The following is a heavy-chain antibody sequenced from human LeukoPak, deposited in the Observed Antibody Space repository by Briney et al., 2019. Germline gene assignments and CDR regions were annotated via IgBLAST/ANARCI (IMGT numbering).Heavy chain of an antibody. J-gene: IGHJ4*02. D-gene: IGHD3-22*01. CDR1: GVTFCNYW. CDR3: ATSADSSGND. V-gene: IGHV3-7*03. Sequence: GGSLRLSCAASGVTFCNYWMSWVRQAPGKGLEWVANIKGDGSYKYYVDSVKGRFTISRDNAKSSVYLQMNTLRAEDTAVYYCATSADSSGNDWGQGTLVTVSS. CDR2: IKGDGSYK.